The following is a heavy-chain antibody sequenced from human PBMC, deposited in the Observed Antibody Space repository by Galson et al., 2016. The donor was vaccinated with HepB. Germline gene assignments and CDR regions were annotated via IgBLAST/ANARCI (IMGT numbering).Heavy chain of an antibody. CDR1: GYTFDTYW. Sequence: QSGAEVKKPGESLKISCRGSGYTFDTYWIGWVRQMPGKGLEWMGIIYPGDFDIRYSPPFQGQVTISVDKSISTAYLQMNSLITEDTAVYYCTTMLGYCSSSRCWGQGTLVTVS. CDR3: TTMLGYCSSSRC. V-gene: IGHV5-51*01. J-gene: IGHJ4*02. CDR2: IYPGDFDI. D-gene: IGHD2-2*01.